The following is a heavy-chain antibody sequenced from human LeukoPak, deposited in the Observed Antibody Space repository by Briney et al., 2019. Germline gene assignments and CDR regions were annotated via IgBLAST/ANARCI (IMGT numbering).Heavy chain of an antibody. D-gene: IGHD5-18*01. CDR1: GDPISTYH. Sequence: PSETLSFTCSVFGDPISTYHWNWIRKPPGKGLEWIAYMQSTGNSQYNPSLKSRVAMSVDTSKNQVVLNLSSVTAADTAVYYCARDKRHSYGRYFAHWGQGMLVTVSS. CDR3: ARDKRHSYGRYFAH. J-gene: IGHJ1*01. CDR2: MQSTGNS. V-gene: IGHV4-59*01.